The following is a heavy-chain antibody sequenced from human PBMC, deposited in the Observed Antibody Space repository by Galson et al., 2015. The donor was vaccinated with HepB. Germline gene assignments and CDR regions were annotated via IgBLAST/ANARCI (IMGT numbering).Heavy chain of an antibody. CDR3: ARKGSSWYLVDY. D-gene: IGHD6-13*01. V-gene: IGHV2-5*02. CDR2: IYWDDDK. CDR1: GFSPSTSGVG. Sequence: PALVKPTQTLTLTCTVSGFSPSTSGVGVGWIRQPPGKALEWLALIYWDDDKRYSPSLKSRLTITKDTSKNQVVLTMGNMDPVDTATYCCARKGSSWYLVDYWGQGTLVTVSS. J-gene: IGHJ4*02.